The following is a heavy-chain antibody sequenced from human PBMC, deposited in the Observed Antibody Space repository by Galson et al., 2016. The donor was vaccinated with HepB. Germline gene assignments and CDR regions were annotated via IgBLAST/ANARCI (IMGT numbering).Heavy chain of an antibody. V-gene: IGHV3-53*01. J-gene: IGHJ3*02. CDR1: GVTVSSNY. CDR2: IFSGGYT. Sequence: SLRLSCAASGVTVSSNYMTWIRQAPGRGLEWVSVIFSGGYTYYSDSVKGRFNTSRDNSKNMVYLQLTALRVEDTAKYYCAKLRDGYDWGAFDIWGLGTM. D-gene: IGHD3-16*01. CDR3: AKLRDGYDWGAFDI.